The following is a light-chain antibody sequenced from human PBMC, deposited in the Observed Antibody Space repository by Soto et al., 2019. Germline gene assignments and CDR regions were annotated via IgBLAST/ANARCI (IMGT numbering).Light chain of an antibody. J-gene: IGKJ2*01. CDR3: QQYSSHSPYT. Sequence: DIQMTQSPSTLSASVGDRVTITCRASQSISSWLAWYQQKPEKAPKLLIYKASSLQSGVPSRFSGSGSETEFTLTISGLQPDDFATYYCQQYSSHSPYTFGQGTKLEIK. CDR1: QSISSW. V-gene: IGKV1-5*03. CDR2: KAS.